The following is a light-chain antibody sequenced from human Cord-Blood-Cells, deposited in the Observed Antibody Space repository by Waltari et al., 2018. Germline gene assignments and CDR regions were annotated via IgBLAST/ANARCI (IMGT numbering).Light chain of an antibody. CDR2: QAS. J-gene: IGKJ1*01. CDR1: QSISSW. V-gene: IGKV1-5*03. Sequence: DIQMTQSPSTLSASVGDRVTNTCRASQSISSWLAWYQQKPGKAPKLLIYQASSLESGVPSRFSGSGSGTEFTLTISSLQPDDFATYYCQQYNSYSWTFGQGTKVEIK. CDR3: QQYNSYSWT.